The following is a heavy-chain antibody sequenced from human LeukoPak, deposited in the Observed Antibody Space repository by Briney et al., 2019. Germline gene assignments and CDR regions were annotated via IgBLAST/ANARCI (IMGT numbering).Heavy chain of an antibody. V-gene: IGHV3-30-3*01. D-gene: IGHD3-3*01. CDR1: EFTFRSYA. CDR2: ISYDGGNE. Sequence: GGSLRLSCVASEFTFRSYATHWVRQAPGKGLEWVATISYDGGNEYYADSVKGRFTISQDNSKNTLYLQMNTLRPEDTAVYYCASPARRITIFGVPFDYWGQGTLVTVS. CDR3: ASPARRITIFGVPFDY. J-gene: IGHJ4*02.